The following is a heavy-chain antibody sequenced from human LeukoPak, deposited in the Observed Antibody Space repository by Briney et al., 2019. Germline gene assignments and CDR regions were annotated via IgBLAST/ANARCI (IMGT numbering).Heavy chain of an antibody. D-gene: IGHD3-3*01. CDR3: ARVGNDFWSGYLYYYYYMDV. V-gene: IGHV4-39*07. J-gene: IGHJ6*03. CDR2: IYYSGST. Sequence: SETLSLTCTVSGGSISSSSYYWGWIRQPPGKGLEWIGSIYYSGSTYYNPSLKSRVTISVDTSKNQFSLKLSSVTAADTAVYYCARVGNDFWSGYLYYYYYMDVWGKGTTVTVSS. CDR1: GGSISSSSYY.